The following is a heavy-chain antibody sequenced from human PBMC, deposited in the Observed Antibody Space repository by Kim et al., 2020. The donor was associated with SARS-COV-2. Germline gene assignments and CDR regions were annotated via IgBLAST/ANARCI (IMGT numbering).Heavy chain of an antibody. CDR1: GFTFSSYS. V-gene: IGHV3-21*01. CDR2: ISSSSSYI. CDR3: ARDFYYDSSGYGPLVDY. J-gene: IGHJ4*02. D-gene: IGHD3-22*01. Sequence: GGSLRLSCAASGFTFSSYSMNWVRQAPGKGLEWVSSISSSSSYIYYADSVKGRFTISRDNAKNSLYLQMNSLRAEDTAVYYCARDFYYDSSGYGPLVDYWGQGTLVTVSS.